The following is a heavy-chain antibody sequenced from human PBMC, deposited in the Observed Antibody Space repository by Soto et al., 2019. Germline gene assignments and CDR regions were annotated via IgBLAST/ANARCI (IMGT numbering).Heavy chain of an antibody. Sequence: PGESVKSSCEGSGYRFTNYWIGWVRQMLGKGLEWMGIIDPGDSDTRYSPSFQGQVTISVDNSVSTAYLQWSSLKASDTAMYYCAARVGSSPLYYYGVDVWGQGTTVTVSS. V-gene: IGHV5-51*01. J-gene: IGHJ6*02. CDR2: IDPGDSDT. CDR3: AARVGSSPLYYYGVDV. CDR1: GYRFTNYW. D-gene: IGHD3-10*01.